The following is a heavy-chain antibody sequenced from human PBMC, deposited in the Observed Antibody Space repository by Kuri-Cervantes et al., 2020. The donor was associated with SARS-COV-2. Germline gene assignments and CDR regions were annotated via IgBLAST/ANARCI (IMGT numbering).Heavy chain of an antibody. CDR3: TRALFPSSSWY. CDR1: GFTFGDDP. V-gene: IGHV3-49*04. CDR2: IKSKAYGGTT. J-gene: IGHJ4*02. Sequence: GESLKISCTASGFTFGDDPMSWVRQAPGKGLEWVGFIKSKAYGGTTEYAASVKGRFTISRDDSKSIAYLQMNSLKTEDTAVYYCTRALFPSSSWYWGQGTLVTVSS. D-gene: IGHD6-13*01.